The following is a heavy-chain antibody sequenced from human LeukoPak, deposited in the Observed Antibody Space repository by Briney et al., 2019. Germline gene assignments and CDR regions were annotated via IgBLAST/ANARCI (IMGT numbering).Heavy chain of an antibody. J-gene: IGHJ4*02. CDR3: ARHFYDILTALGY. D-gene: IGHD3-9*01. V-gene: IGHV3-23*01. Sequence: GGSLRLSCTASGFTFTSYAMSWVRQAPGKGLEWVSVISGGGGITYHADSVKGRFTISRDNSKNTLYLQMNSLRAEDTAVYYCARHFYDILTALGYWGQGTLVTVSS. CDR2: ISGGGGIT. CDR1: GFTFTSYA.